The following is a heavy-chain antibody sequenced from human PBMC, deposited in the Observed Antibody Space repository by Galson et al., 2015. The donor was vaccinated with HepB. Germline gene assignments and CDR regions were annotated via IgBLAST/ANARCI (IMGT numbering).Heavy chain of an antibody. Sequence: SVKVSCKASGYTFTSYYMHWVRQAPGQGLEWMGIINPSGGSTSYAQKFQGRVTMTRDTSTSTVYMELSSLRSEDTAVYYCARDSDRITIFGVVTHDAFDFWGQGTMVTVSS. D-gene: IGHD3-3*01. V-gene: IGHV1-46*01. CDR2: INPSGGST. CDR3: ARDSDRITIFGVVTHDAFDF. J-gene: IGHJ3*01. CDR1: GYTFTSYY.